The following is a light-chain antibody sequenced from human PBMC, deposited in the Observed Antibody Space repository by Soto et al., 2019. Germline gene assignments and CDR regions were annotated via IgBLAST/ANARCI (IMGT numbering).Light chain of an antibody. CDR1: QSVSSSY. J-gene: IGKJ1*01. Sequence: EIVLPQSPGTLSVSPGARVTLSGRASQSVSSSYLAWYQQKPGQAPRLLIYGASSRATGIPDRFSGSGSGTDFTLTISRLEPEDFAVYYCQQYGSSGTFGQGTKVDI. CDR2: GAS. CDR3: QQYGSSGT. V-gene: IGKV3-20*01.